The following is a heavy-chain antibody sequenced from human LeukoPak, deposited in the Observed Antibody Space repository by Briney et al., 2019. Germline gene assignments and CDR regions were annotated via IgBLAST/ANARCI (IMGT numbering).Heavy chain of an antibody. CDR3: ARFIYNYAMGWFDP. CDR2: IYYSGST. D-gene: IGHD5-18*01. V-gene: IGHV4-59*01. Sequence: PSETLSLTCTVSGGSISSYYWSWLRQPPGKGLEWIGYIYYSGSTNYNPSLKSRVTISVDTSKNQFSLKLSSVTAADTAVYYCARFIYNYAMGWFDPWGQGTLVTVSS. CDR1: GGSISSYY. J-gene: IGHJ5*02.